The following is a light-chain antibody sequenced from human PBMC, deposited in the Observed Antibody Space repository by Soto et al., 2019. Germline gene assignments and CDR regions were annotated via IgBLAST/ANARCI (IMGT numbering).Light chain of an antibody. CDR3: QQSYSTPRT. CDR1: QRISSY. J-gene: IGKJ1*01. V-gene: IGKV1-39*01. Sequence: DIQMTQSPSSLSASVGDRVTITCRASQRISSYLNWYQQKPGKAPKLLIYAASSLQSGVPSRFSGSGSGTDFTLTISSLQPEDCATYYCQQSYSTPRTFGQGTKVEIK. CDR2: AAS.